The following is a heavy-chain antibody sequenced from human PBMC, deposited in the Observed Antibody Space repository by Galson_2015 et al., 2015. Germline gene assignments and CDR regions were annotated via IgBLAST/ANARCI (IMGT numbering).Heavy chain of an antibody. CDR1: GLSLSTSGVG. D-gene: IGHD4-17*01. V-gene: IGHV2-5*02. CDR2: IYWDDDK. CDR3: AHSPTTCGDTPFDY. J-gene: IGHJ4*02. Sequence: PALVKPTQTLTLTCTFSGLSLSTSGVGVGWIRQPPGKALEWLALIYWDDDKRYSPSLKSRLTITKDTSKNQVVLTVTIMDPVDTATYYCAHSPTTCGDTPFDYWGQGTLVTVSS.